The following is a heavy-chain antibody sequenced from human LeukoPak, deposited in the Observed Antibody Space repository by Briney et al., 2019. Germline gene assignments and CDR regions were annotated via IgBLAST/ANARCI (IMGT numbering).Heavy chain of an antibody. Sequence: KPSETLSLTCTVSGGSISSYYWSWIRQPPGKGLEWIGYIYYSGSTNYNPSLKSRVTISVDTSKNQFSLKLSSVTAADTAVYYCARSLGGGWFDPWGQGTLVTVSS. CDR1: GGSISSYY. CDR3: ARSLGGGWFDP. CDR2: IYYSGST. V-gene: IGHV4-59*01. D-gene: IGHD3-16*01. J-gene: IGHJ5*02.